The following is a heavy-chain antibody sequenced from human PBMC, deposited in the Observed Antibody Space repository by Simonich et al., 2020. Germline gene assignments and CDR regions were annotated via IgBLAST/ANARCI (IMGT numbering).Heavy chain of an antibody. V-gene: IGHV1-2*02. CDR1: GYTFTGYY. CDR2: TNPNSGGT. CDR3: ARSSDLLNWNDGPYY. J-gene: IGHJ4*02. D-gene: IGHD1-1*01. Sequence: QVQLVQSGAEVKKPGASVKVSCKVSGYTFTGYYMHWVRQAPGQGLEWMRWTNPNSGGTNHAQKCQGRVTMTRDTSIRTAYMELSRLRSDDTAVYYCARSSDLLNWNDGPYYWGQGTLVTVSS.